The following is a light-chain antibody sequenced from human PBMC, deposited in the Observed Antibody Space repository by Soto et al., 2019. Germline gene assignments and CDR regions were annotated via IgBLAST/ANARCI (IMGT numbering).Light chain of an antibody. J-gene: IGKJ3*01. Sequence: DIQLTQSPSFLSASVGDRVTITCLASQGISSYLAWYQQKPGKAPKLLIYAASTLQSGVPSRFSGSGSGTEFTLTISSLQPEDFATYYCQQLHSYPLPFGPGTKVAIK. CDR2: AAS. V-gene: IGKV1-9*01. CDR1: QGISSY. CDR3: QQLHSYPLP.